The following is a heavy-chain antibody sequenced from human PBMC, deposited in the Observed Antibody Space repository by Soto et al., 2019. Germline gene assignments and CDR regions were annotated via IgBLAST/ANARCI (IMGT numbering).Heavy chain of an antibody. CDR1: GFTVSSNY. CDR2: IYSGGST. Sequence: GGSLRLSCAASGFTVSSNYMSWVRQAPGKGLEWVSVIYSGGSTYYADSVKGRFTISRDNSKNTLYLQMNSLRAEDTAVYYCARGLRSGSFYYYYYMDVWGKGTTVTVSS. D-gene: IGHD2-15*01. J-gene: IGHJ6*03. V-gene: IGHV3-66*01. CDR3: ARGLRSGSFYYYYYMDV.